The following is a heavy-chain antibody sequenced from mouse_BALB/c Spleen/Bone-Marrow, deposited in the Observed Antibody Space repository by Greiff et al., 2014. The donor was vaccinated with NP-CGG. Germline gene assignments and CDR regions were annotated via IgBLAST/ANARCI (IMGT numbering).Heavy chain of an antibody. J-gene: IGHJ3*01. CDR1: GYTFTSYW. CDR3: AREVRRREGFAY. CDR2: IYPGDGDT. V-gene: IGHV1-87*01. D-gene: IGHD2-14*01. Sequence: LQESGAELARPGASVKLSCKASGYTFTSYWMQWVKQRPGQGLEWIGAIYPGDGDTRYTQKFKGKATLTADKSSSTAYMQLSSLAFEDAAVDDCAREVRRREGFAYWGQGTLVTVSA.